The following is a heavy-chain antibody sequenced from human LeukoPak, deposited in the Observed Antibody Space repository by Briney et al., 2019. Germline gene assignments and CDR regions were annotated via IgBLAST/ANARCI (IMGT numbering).Heavy chain of an antibody. V-gene: IGHV3-20*04. CDR1: GFTFDDYG. CDR2: INWNGGST. Sequence: GGSLRLSCAASGFTFDDYGMSWVRQAPGKGLEWVSGINWNGGSTVYADSVKGRFTISRDNAKNSLYLQMNSLRAEDTALYYCAREGSPEGGYYYYYMDVWGKGTTVTVSS. D-gene: IGHD1-14*01. CDR3: AREGSPEGGYYYYYMDV. J-gene: IGHJ6*03.